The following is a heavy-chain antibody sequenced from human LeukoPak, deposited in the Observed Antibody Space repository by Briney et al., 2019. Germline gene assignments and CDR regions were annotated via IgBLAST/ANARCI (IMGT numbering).Heavy chain of an antibody. V-gene: IGHV1-69*13. Sequence: SVKVSCKASGGTFMSYAISWVRQAPVQGLEWMGGIIPIFGTTNYAQKFQGRVTITADESTSTAYMELSSMRSEDTAVYYCARDEDYGGNNFHHWGQGTLVTVSS. D-gene: IGHD4-23*01. CDR2: IIPIFGTT. J-gene: IGHJ1*01. CDR1: GGTFMSYA. CDR3: ARDEDYGGNNFHH.